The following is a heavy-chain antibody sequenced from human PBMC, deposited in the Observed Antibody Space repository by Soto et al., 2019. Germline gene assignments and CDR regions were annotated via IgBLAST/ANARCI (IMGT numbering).Heavy chain of an antibody. J-gene: IGHJ4*02. CDR3: ARAWCTSCYAWVYYFDY. Sequence: QVQLVQSGAEVKKPGASVKVSCKASGYTFTSYGISWVRQAPGQGLEWMGWISAYNGNTNYAQKLQGRVTMTTDTSXSXXYMELRSLRSDDTAVYYCARAWCTSCYAWVYYFDYWGQGTLVTVSS. CDR1: GYTFTSYG. D-gene: IGHD2-2*01. V-gene: IGHV1-18*01. CDR2: ISAYNGNT.